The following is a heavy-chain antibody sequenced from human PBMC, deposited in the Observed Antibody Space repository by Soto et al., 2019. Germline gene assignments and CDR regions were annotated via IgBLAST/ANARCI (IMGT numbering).Heavy chain of an antibody. V-gene: IGHV3-21*01. D-gene: IGHD6-13*01. Sequence: GGFLILSCAASGFTFSSYSMNWVRQAPGKGLEWVSSISSSSSYIYYADSVKGRFTISRDNAKNSLYLQMNSLRAEDTAVYYCARDQTGSGIAAAGTLGYYYHGMDVWGQGTTVTVSS. CDR3: ARDQTGSGIAAAGTLGYYYHGMDV. CDR1: GFTFSSYS. CDR2: ISSSSSYI. J-gene: IGHJ6*02.